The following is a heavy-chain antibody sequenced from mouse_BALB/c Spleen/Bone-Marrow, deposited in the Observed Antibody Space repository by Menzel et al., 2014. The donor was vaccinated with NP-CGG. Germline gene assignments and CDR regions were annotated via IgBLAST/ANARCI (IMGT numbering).Heavy chain of an antibody. J-gene: IGHJ2*01. V-gene: IGHV14-3*02. D-gene: IGHD2-2*01. CDR1: GFNIKDTY. Sequence: EVQLVESGAELVKPGASVKLSCTASGFNIKDTYMHWVKQRPEQGLEWIGRIDPANVNTKYDPKFQGKATITADTSSNTAYLQLKSLTSEDTAVYYCASYGYGYYFDYWGQSTTLPVSS. CDR2: IDPANVNT. CDR3: ASYGYGYYFDY.